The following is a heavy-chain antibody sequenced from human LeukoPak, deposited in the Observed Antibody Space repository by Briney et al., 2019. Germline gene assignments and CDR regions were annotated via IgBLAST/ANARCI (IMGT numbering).Heavy chain of an antibody. CDR2: FDPEDGET. CDR3: ATSRYCSGGSCYYYYGMDV. CDR1: GYTLTELS. Sequence: ASVKVSCKVSGYTLTELSMHWVRQAPGKGLEWMGGFDPEDGETTYAQKFQGRVTMTEDTSTDTAYMELSSLRSEDTAVYYCATSRYCSGGSCYYYYGMDVWGQGTTVTVSS. J-gene: IGHJ6*02. D-gene: IGHD2-15*01. V-gene: IGHV1-24*01.